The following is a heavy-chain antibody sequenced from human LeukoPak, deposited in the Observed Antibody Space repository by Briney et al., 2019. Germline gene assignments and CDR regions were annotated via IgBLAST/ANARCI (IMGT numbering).Heavy chain of an antibody. CDR2: IYYSGST. J-gene: IGHJ4*02. Sequence: SETLSLTCTVSGGSISSYYWSWIRQPPGKGLEWIGYIYYSGSTNYNPSLKNRVTISVDTSKNQFSLKLSSVTAADTAVYYCARLGDLVFDYWGQGTLVTVSS. D-gene: IGHD6-13*01. CDR3: ARLGDLVFDY. V-gene: IGHV4-59*08. CDR1: GGSISSYY.